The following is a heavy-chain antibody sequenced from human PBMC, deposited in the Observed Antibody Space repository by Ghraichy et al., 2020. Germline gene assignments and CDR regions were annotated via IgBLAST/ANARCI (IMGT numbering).Heavy chain of an antibody. J-gene: IGHJ6*02. CDR3: ARGRGGDVGMDV. CDR1: GYTFTGYY. D-gene: IGHD4-17*01. CDR2: INPNSGGT. V-gene: IGHV1-2*04. Sequence: SVKVSCKASGYTFTGYYIHWVRQAPGQGLEWMAWINPNSGGTNCAQKFLGWVTMTRDTSIDTAYMELSRLRSDDTAIYYCARGRGGDVGMDVWGQGTTVTVSS.